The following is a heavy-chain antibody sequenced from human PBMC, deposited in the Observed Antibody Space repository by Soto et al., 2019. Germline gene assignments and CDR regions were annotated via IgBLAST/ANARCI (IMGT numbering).Heavy chain of an antibody. V-gene: IGHV4-39*01. J-gene: IGHJ5*02. Sequence: ETLSLTCAVSGGSISSSNWWSWVRQPPGKGLEWIGTIYFTGNTYYTPSLKSRRTMSIDTSKNEFSLRLNSVTAADTAVYYCAGQTFTIAAASYGRSNWFDPWGPGTLVTVSS. CDR3: AGQTFTIAAASYGRSNWFDP. CDR1: GGSISSSNW. CDR2: IYFTGNT. D-gene: IGHD6-25*01.